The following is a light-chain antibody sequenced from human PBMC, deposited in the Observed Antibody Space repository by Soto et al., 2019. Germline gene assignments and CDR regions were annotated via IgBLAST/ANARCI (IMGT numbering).Light chain of an antibody. CDR2: EVS. Sequence: QSALTQPASVSGSHGQSITISCTGTSSDVGGFNYVSWYQQHTGKAPKLMVYEVSNRPSGVSNRFSGSKSGNTASLTISGLQADDEADYYCSSYTSSSTRVFGTGTKLTVL. V-gene: IGLV2-14*01. J-gene: IGLJ1*01. CDR3: SSYTSSSTRV. CDR1: SSDVGGFNY.